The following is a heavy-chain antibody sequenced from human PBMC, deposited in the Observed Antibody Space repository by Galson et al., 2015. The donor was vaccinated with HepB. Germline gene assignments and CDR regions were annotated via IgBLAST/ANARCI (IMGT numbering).Heavy chain of an antibody. V-gene: IGHV1-2*02. CDR1: GYTLTGYY. J-gene: IGHJ4*02. CDR3: VRVGVTYGDHPLVY. Sequence: SVKVSCKASGYTLTGYYMHWVRQAPGQGLEWMGWINPNNGDTNYAQKFQGRVTMTRDTSSSTDYMELSRLRSDDTALYYCVRVGVTYGDHPLVYWGQGTLVTVSS. CDR2: INPNNGDT. D-gene: IGHD4-17*01.